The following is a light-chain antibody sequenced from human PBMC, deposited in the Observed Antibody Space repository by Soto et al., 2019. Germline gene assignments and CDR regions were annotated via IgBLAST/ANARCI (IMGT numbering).Light chain of an antibody. CDR2: GAS. V-gene: IGKV3D-15*01. CDR1: QSVSSSH. J-gene: IGKJ5*01. CDR3: QQYNNWPAIT. Sequence: IVLTQSQGTLSLSPLERDTIYCSCIQSVSSSHLAWYQQKPGQAPRLLIYGASTRATGIPARFSGSGSGTEFTLTISSLQSEDFAVYYCQQYNNWPAITFGQGTRLEIK.